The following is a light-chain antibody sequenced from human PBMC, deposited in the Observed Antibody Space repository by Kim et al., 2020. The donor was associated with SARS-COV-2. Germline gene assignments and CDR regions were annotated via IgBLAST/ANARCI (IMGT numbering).Light chain of an antibody. V-gene: IGKV3-20*01. CDR2: ATS. CDR1: QPVSCWF. Sequence: GDGGTRAPRSSQPVSCWFLASYQHKPGQLPRPLLYATSSRASGLPARFSGTGSGTDIHLTLSRLQPDDFAVYYCQFYVNFPPRVTFGGGTKVYIK. J-gene: IGKJ4*01. CDR3: QFYVNFPPRVT.